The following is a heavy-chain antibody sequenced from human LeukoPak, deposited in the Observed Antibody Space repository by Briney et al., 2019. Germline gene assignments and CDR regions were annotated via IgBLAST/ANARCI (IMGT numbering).Heavy chain of an antibody. CDR2: ISWNSGSI. J-gene: IGHJ3*02. Sequence: PGGSLRLSCAASGFTLDYYAMHWVWQAPGKGLEWVSGISWNSGSIGYADSVKGRFTISRDNAKNSLYLQMNSLRAEDTALYYCAIDMSSDGYKPYAFDIWGQGTIVTVSS. V-gene: IGHV3-9*01. CDR1: GFTLDYYA. CDR3: AIDMSSDGYKPYAFDI. D-gene: IGHD5-24*01.